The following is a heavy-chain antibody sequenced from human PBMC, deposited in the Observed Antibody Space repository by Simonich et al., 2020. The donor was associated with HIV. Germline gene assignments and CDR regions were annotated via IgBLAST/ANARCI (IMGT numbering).Heavy chain of an antibody. CDR3: ARTGSAYNSGWYYSDY. V-gene: IGHV4-34*01. CDR1: GGSFSVYY. D-gene: IGHD6-19*01. J-gene: IGHJ4*02. Sequence: QVQLQQWGAGLLKPSETLSLTCAVSGGSFSVYYWNWILQPPGKGLEWIREINHSGSTNYNPSLKSRVTISVDTSKNQFSLKVSSVTAADTAGYYCARTGSAYNSGWYYSDYWGQGTLVTVSS. CDR2: INHSGST.